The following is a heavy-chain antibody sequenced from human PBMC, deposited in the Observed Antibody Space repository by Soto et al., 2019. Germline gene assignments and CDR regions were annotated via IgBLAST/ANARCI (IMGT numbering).Heavy chain of an antibody. D-gene: IGHD3-3*01. V-gene: IGHV1-18*01. CDR2: ISAYNGNT. CDR3: ASDQGFLEWLYYYYYGMDV. Sequence: ASVKVACKASGYTFTSYGISWVRQAPGQGHEWMGWISAYNGNTNYAQKLQGRVTMTTDTSTSTAYMELRSLRSDDTAVYYCASDQGFLEWLYYYYYGMDVWGQGTTVTV. J-gene: IGHJ6*02. CDR1: GYTFTSYG.